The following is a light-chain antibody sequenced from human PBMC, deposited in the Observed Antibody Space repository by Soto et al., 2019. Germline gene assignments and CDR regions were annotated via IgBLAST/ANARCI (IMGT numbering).Light chain of an antibody. CDR3: SSYTSISTLV. J-gene: IGLJ2*01. Sequence: QSVLTQPASVSGSPGQSITISCTGTSYDVGGYNYVSWYQQHPGKAPKLLIFEVTYRPLGVSNRFSGSKSGNTASLTISGLQAEDEADYYCSSYTSISTLVFGGGTKLTVL. CDR2: EVT. V-gene: IGLV2-14*01. CDR1: SYDVGGYNY.